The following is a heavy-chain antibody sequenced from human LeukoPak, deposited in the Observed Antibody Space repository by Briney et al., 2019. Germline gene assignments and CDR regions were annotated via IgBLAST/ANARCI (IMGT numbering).Heavy chain of an antibody. CDR3: ARDRQPLRFSGDAFDI. CDR2: IWYDGSNK. Sequence: GGSLRLSCAASGFTFSSYGMPWVRQAPGKGLEWVAVIWYDGSNKYYADSVKGRFTISRGNSKNTLYLQMNSLRAEDTAVYYCARDRQPLRFSGDAFDIWGQGTMVTVSS. CDR1: GFTFSSYG. V-gene: IGHV3-33*01. D-gene: IGHD2-21*02. J-gene: IGHJ3*02.